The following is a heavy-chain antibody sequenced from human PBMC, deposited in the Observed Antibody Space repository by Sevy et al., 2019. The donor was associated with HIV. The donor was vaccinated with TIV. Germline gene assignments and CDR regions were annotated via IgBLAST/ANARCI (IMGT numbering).Heavy chain of an antibody. CDR3: VKGATSLSWYFDL. CDR1: GFTFSSYA. V-gene: IGHV3-64D*06. J-gene: IGHJ2*01. Sequence: GGSLRLSCSASGFTFSSYAMHWVRQAPGKVLEYVSAISSNGGSTYYADSVKGRFTISRDNSKNTLYLQMSSLRAEDTAVYYCVKGATSLSWYFDLWGRGTLVTVSS. D-gene: IGHD5-12*01. CDR2: ISSNGGST.